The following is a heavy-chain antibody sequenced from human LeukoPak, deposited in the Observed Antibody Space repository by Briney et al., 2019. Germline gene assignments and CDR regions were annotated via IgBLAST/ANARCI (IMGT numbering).Heavy chain of an antibody. Sequence: ASVKVSCKASGYTFTSYYMHWVRQAPGQGLEWMGIINPSGGSTSYAQKFQGRVTMTRDMSTSTVYMELSSLRSEDTAVYYCARAVLAAGNYYYYYYMDVWGKGTTVTISS. CDR3: ARAVLAAGNYYYYYYMDV. CDR2: INPSGGST. J-gene: IGHJ6*03. V-gene: IGHV1-46*01. CDR1: GYTFTSYY. D-gene: IGHD6-13*01.